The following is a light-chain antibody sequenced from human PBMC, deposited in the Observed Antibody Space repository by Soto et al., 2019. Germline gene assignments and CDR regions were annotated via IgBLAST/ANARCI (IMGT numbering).Light chain of an antibody. V-gene: IGKV3-11*01. J-gene: IGKJ1*01. CDR1: QSVSSY. Sequence: EIVLTQSPATLSLSPGERATLSCRASQSVSSYLAWYQQKPGQAPRLPIYDASNRATGIPARFSGSGSGTDFTLTISSLEPEDFAVYYCQQRSNWLGTFGQGTKVDIK. CDR3: QQRSNWLGT. CDR2: DAS.